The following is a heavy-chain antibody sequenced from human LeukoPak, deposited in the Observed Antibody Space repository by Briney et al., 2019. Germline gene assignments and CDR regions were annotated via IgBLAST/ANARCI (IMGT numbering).Heavy chain of an antibody. CDR2: IYSSGNT. CDR1: GAFISSSNYY. CDR3: TRDTGTTGEVKFDP. J-gene: IGHJ5*02. Sequence: SETLSLTCAVSGAFISSSNYYWGWVRQSPGKGLEWIGNIYSSGNTYYNASLKSRVTMYIDTSKNQFSLKLSSVTAADTAVYYCTRDTGTTGEVKFDPWGQGTLVTVSS. V-gene: IGHV4-39*07. D-gene: IGHD4-17*01.